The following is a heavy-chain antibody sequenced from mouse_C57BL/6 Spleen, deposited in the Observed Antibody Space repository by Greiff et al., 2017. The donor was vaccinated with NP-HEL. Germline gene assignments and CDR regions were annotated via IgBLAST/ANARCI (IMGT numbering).Heavy chain of an antibody. V-gene: IGHV2-5*01. CDR3: AKSDYDNYAMDY. J-gene: IGHJ4*01. CDR1: GFSLTSYG. D-gene: IGHD2-4*01. Sequence: QVQQQSGPGLVQPSQSLSITCTVSGFSLTSYGVHWVRQSPGKGLEWLGVIWRGGSTDYNAVFMSRLSITKDNSKSQVFFKMNSLQADDTAIYYCAKSDYDNYAMDYWGQGTSVTVSS. CDR2: IWRGGST.